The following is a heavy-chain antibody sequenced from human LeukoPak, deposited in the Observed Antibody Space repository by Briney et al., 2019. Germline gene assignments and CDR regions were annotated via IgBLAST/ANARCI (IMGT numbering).Heavy chain of an antibody. CDR3: AKDDAWLRFGE. CDR1: GFTFSSYA. J-gene: IGHJ4*02. V-gene: IGHV3-23*01. D-gene: IGHD3-10*01. CDR2: ISLSADIK. Sequence: GGSLRLSCAASGFTFSSYAMSWVRQAPGKGLEWVSGISLSADIKYYADSVKGRFTISRDNSKNMLYLEVISLTADDTAVYYCAKDDAWLRFGEWSQGTLVTVSS.